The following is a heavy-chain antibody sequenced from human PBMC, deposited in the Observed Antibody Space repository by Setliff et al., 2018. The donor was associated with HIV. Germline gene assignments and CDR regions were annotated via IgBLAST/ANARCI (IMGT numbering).Heavy chain of an antibody. CDR3: ARLPGYCSTSSCYGYLDY. J-gene: IGHJ4*02. V-gene: IGHV3-21*01. D-gene: IGHD2-2*01. CDR1: GFTFSNYA. Sequence: GGSLRLSCAASGFTFSNYAMSCVRQAPGEGMEWVSSISSSGGYIYYADSVKGRFTIFRDNAKKSVYLELNSLRAEDTAVYYCARLPGYCSTSSCYGYLDYWGQGTLVTVSS. CDR2: ISSSGGYI.